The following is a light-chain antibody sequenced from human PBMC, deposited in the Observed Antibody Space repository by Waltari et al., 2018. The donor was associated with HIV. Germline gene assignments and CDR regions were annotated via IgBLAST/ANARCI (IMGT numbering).Light chain of an antibody. CDR2: GVT. Sequence: QSALTQPASVSGSPGQSLTITCTGTNRNIGFFNLVSWYQQYPGKAPQLIIYGVTSRPPGVSNRFSGYKSGNTASLTISGLQTDDEAEYDCNSYSSDDTVVFGGGTKLTVL. CDR3: NSYSSDDTVV. CDR1: NRNIGFFNL. J-gene: IGLJ2*01. V-gene: IGLV2-14*01.